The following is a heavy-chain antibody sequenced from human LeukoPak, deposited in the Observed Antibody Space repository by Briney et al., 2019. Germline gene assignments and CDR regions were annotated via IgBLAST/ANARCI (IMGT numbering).Heavy chain of an antibody. CDR3: ARRKYSSSSGYYFDY. V-gene: IGHV4-59*05. D-gene: IGHD6-6*01. Sequence: PSETLSLTCTVSGGSISSYYWSWIRQPPGKGLEWIGSIYYSGSTYYNPSLKSRVTISVDTSKNQFSLKLSSVTAADTAVYYCARRKYSSSSGYYFDYWGQGTLVTVSS. J-gene: IGHJ4*02. CDR2: IYYSGST. CDR1: GGSISSYY.